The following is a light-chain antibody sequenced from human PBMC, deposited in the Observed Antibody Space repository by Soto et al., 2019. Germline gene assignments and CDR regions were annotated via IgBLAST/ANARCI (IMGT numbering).Light chain of an antibody. V-gene: IGKV3-20*01. CDR2: GAS. CDR1: HSVPTNY. J-gene: IGKJ5*01. CDR3: QQYNTWPPIT. Sequence: EIVLTQSPGTLSLSPGERVTLSCRASHSVPTNYLAWYQQKPGQSPRLLIYGASTRATGIPERFSGSGSGTDFTLTISSLQSEDFAVYYCQQYNTWPPITFGQGTRLEIK.